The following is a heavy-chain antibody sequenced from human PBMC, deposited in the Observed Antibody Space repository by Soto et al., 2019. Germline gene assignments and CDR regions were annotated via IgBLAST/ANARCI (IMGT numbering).Heavy chain of an antibody. D-gene: IGHD2-21*01. CDR2: IIPILGIA. CDR1: GGTFSSYT. V-gene: IGHV1-69*08. CDR3: PGDRDGYNYYFAY. J-gene: IGHJ4*02. Sequence: QVQLVQSGAEVKKPGSSVNVSCKASGGTFSSYTISWVRQAPGQGLEWMGRIIPILGIANYAPKFQGRVTSNAAKSTSTAYMELSSRRSEYTTVYCCPGDRDGYNYYFAYRGKGTLVTFSS.